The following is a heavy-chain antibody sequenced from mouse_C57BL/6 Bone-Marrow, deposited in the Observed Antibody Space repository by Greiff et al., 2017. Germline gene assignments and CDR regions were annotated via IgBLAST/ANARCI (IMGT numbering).Heavy chain of an antibody. D-gene: IGHD1-1*01. J-gene: IGHJ1*03. CDR3: TTDYYGSHWYFDV. CDR2: IDPENGDT. CDR1: GFNIKDDY. V-gene: IGHV14-4*01. Sequence: DVQLQQSGAEPVRPGASVKLSCTASGFNIKDDYMHWVKQRPEQGLEWIGWIDPENGDTEYASKFQGKATITADTSSNTAYLQLSSLTSEDTAVYYCTTDYYGSHWYFDVWGTGTTVTVSS.